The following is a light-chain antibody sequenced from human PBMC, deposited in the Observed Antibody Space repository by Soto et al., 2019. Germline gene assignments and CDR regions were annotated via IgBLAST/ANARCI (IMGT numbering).Light chain of an antibody. V-gene: IGLV1-44*01. CDR1: SSNIGSNT. J-gene: IGLJ2*01. CDR3: AAWDDSLKGVV. Sequence: QSVLTQPPSASGTPGQRVTISCSGSSSNIGSNTVNWYQQLPGTAPKLLIYCNNQRPSGVPDRFSCSKSGTSAALAISGLQSEDEADYYCAAWDDSLKGVVFGGGTKLTVL. CDR2: CNN.